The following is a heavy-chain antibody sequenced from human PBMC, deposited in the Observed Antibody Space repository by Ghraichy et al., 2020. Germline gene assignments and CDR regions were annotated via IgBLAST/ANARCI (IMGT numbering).Heavy chain of an antibody. Sequence: ASVKVSCKASGYTFTSYAMHWVRQAPGQRLEWMGWINAGNGNTKYSQKFQGRVTITRDTSASTAYMELSSLRSEDTAVYYCARDHAHYGSGSYYNPSSAPNYWGQGTLVTVSS. D-gene: IGHD3-10*01. V-gene: IGHV1-3*01. CDR2: INAGNGNT. CDR1: GYTFTSYA. CDR3: ARDHAHYGSGSYYNPSSAPNY. J-gene: IGHJ4*02.